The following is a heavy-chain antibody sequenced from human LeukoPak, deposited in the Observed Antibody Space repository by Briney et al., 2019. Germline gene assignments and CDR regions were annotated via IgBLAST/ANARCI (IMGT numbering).Heavy chain of an antibody. CDR1: GGSISSYY. D-gene: IGHD1-26*01. V-gene: IGHV4-4*07. J-gene: IGHJ6*03. Sequence: SETLSLTCTVSGGSISSYYWSWIRQPAGKGLEWIGRIYTSGSTNYNPSLKSRVTMSVDTSKNQFSLKLSSVTAADTAVYYCARIVGASPYYYYYMDVWGKGTTVTVSS. CDR3: ARIVGASPYYYYYMDV. CDR2: IYTSGST.